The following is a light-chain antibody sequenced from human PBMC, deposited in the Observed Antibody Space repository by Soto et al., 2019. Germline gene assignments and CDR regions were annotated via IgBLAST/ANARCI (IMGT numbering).Light chain of an antibody. CDR2: KAS. Sequence: DIQMTQSPSTLSASVGDRVTITCRASQSISSWLAWYQQKPGKAPKLLISKASSLESGVPSRFSGSGSGTEFTLTISSLQPDDFATYYCQQYNSRRTFGQGTKVDI. J-gene: IGKJ1*01. CDR1: QSISSW. V-gene: IGKV1-5*03. CDR3: QQYNSRRT.